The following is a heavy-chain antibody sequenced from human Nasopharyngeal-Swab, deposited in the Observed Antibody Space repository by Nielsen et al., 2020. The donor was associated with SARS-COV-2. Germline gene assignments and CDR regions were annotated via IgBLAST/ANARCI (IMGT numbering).Heavy chain of an antibody. CDR2: ISGDGGST. CDR1: GFTFDDYA. D-gene: IGHD3-10*01. J-gene: IGHJ3*02. CDR3: AKGNPEKLSGAFDI. Sequence: GESLKISCAASGFTFDDYAMHWVRQAPGKGLEWVSLISGDGGSTYYADSVKGRFTISRDNSKNSLYLQMNSLRTEDTALYYCAKGNPEKLSGAFDIWGQGTMVTVSS. V-gene: IGHV3-43*02.